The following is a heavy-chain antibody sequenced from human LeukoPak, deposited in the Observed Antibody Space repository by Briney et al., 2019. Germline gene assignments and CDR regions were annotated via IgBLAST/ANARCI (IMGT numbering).Heavy chain of an antibody. Sequence: GGSLRLSCAASGFTVSSNYMSWVRQVPGKGLEWVSVIYSGGSTYYADSVKGRFTISRDNSKNTLYLQMNSLRAEDTAVYYCGSSSWYKVYFDYWGQGTLVTVSS. V-gene: IGHV3-66*01. CDR1: GFTVSSNY. CDR3: GSSSWYKVYFDY. J-gene: IGHJ4*02. D-gene: IGHD6-13*01. CDR2: IYSGGST.